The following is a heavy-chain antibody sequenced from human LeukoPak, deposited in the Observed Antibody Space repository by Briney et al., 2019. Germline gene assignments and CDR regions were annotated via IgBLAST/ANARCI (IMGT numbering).Heavy chain of an antibody. Sequence: SETLSLTCTVSGGSISGGSYNWSWIPHPPGKGLEWIGRIYTSGSTNYNPSLKSRVTISVDTSKNQFSLKLSSVTAADTAVYYCARTRDILTGYFVDYWGQGTLVTVSS. CDR2: IYTSGST. J-gene: IGHJ4*02. CDR1: GGSISGGSYN. D-gene: IGHD3-9*01. V-gene: IGHV4-61*02. CDR3: ARTRDILTGYFVDY.